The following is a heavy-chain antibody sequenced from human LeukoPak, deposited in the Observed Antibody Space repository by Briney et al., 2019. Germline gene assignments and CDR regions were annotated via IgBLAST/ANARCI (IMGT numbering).Heavy chain of an antibody. CDR3: TYSYGPGDY. J-gene: IGHJ4*02. Sequence: GGSLRLSCAASGFTFNSYSMNWVRQAPGKGLEWVSSISSSSLSYIYYADSVKGRFTISRDNSKNTLYLQMNSLRAEDTAVYYCTYSYGPGDYWGQGTLVTVSS. V-gene: IGHV3-21*01. CDR1: GFTFNSYS. D-gene: IGHD5-18*01. CDR2: ISSSSLSYI.